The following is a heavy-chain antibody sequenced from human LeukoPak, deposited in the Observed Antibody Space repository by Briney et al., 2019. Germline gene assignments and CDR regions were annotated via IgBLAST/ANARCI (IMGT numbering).Heavy chain of an antibody. V-gene: IGHV4-34*01. J-gene: IGHJ4*02. D-gene: IGHD4-11*01. CDR2: INHSGDT. CDR3: ARGSRNYNNYEGADY. Sequence: SETLSLTCAVYGGAFSGYYWSWIRQPPGKGLEWIGEINHSGDTKYNPSLKSRVSMSVDVSKDQFSLKLTSITAADRAVYYCARGSRNYNNYEGADYWGQGRLVAV. CDR1: GGAFSGYY.